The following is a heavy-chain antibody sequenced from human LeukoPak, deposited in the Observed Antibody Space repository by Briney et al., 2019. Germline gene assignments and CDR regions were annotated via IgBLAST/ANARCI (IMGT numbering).Heavy chain of an antibody. J-gene: IGHJ4*02. D-gene: IGHD3-22*01. V-gene: IGHV4-31*03. CDR2: IYYSGST. CDR1: GSYISSGGYY. CDR3: ARFYDSSGIEKYYFDY. Sequence: SETLSLTCTVSGSYISSGGYYWSWIRQHPGKGLEWIGYIYYSGSTYYNPSLKSRVTISVDTSKNQFSLKLSSVTAADTAVYYCARFYDSSGIEKYYFDYWGQGTLVTVSS.